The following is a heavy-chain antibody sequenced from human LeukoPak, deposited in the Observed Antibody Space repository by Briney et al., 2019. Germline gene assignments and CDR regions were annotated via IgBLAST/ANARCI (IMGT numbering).Heavy chain of an antibody. CDR3: ARSQGYSYGSSY. D-gene: IGHD5-18*01. CDR1: GGTFSSYA. Sequence: ASVKISCKASGGTFSSYAISWVRQAPGQGLEWMGGIVPILGTANYAQKFQGRVTITADDSTGTAYMELTSLRSADTAVYYCARSQGYSYGSSYWGQGTLVTVSS. CDR2: IVPILGTA. J-gene: IGHJ4*02. V-gene: IGHV1-69*13.